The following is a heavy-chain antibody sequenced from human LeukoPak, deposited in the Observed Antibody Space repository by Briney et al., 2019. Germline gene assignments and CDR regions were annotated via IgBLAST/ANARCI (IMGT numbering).Heavy chain of an antibody. CDR2: IIPIFGTA. V-gene: IGHV1-69*05. J-gene: IGHJ4*02. CDR3: ARAQGGAATAFDY. Sequence: GASVKVSCKASGGTFSSYAISWVRQAPGQGLEWMGGIIPIFGTANYAQKFQGRVTMTRDTSTSTVYMELSSLRSEDTAVYYCARAQGGAATAFDYWGQGTLVTVSS. CDR1: GGTFSSYA. D-gene: IGHD2-15*01.